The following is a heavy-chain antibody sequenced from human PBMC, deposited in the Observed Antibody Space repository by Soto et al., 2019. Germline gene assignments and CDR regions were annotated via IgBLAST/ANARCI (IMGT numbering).Heavy chain of an antibody. CDR2: IDPSDSYV. CDR1: GYSFTAYW. V-gene: IGHV5-10-1*01. CDR3: TRRASSSFYHFDF. D-gene: IGHD2-2*01. J-gene: IGHJ4*02. Sequence: GESLKISCQASGYSFTAYWITWVRQMPGKGLEWMETIDPSDSYVDYSPSFRGHVTFSVDRSITTVYLQWNSLKASDNAMYFCTRRASSSFYHFDFWGQGALVTVSS.